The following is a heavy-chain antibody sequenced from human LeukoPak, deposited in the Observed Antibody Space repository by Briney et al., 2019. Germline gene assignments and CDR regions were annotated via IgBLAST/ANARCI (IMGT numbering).Heavy chain of an antibody. V-gene: IGHV3-7*01. CDR2: IKQDGSEK. CDR1: GFPFSSYA. CDR3: AREGAHRHYGSGSYYNVAYYYYGMDV. D-gene: IGHD3-10*01. J-gene: IGHJ6*02. Sequence: PGGSLRLSCVVSGFPFSSYAMSWVRQAPGKGLEWVANIKQDGSEKYYVDSVKGRFTISRDNAKNSLYLQMNSLRAEDTAVYYCAREGAHRHYGSGSYYNVAYYYYGMDVWGQGTTVTVSS.